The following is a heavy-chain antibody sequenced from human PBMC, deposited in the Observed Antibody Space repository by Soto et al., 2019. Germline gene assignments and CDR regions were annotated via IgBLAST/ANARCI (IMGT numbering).Heavy chain of an antibody. J-gene: IGHJ6*03. Sequence: QVPLVQSGAEVKKPGASVKVSCKASGYTFTGYYMHWVRQAPGQGLEGMGWINPNSGGTNYAQKFQGWVTLNRDTSISTAYMELRRLRSDDTGVYYCASQRLGYYYMDVWGKGTTVTVSS. CDR2: INPNSGGT. CDR3: ASQRLGYYYMDV. CDR1: GYTFTGYY. V-gene: IGHV1-2*04.